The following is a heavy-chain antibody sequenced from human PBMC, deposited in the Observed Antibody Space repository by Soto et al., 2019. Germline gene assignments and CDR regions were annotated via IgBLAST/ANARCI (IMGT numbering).Heavy chain of an antibody. CDR3: ARAGRFPRSLCDP. D-gene: IGHD2-21*01. CDR1: GGSFVNYY. V-gene: IGHV4-34*02. J-gene: IGHJ5*02. CDR2: VNHRGEA. Sequence: QVELQQWGAGLLKPSEPLSLTCGVYGGSFVNYYWIWVRQPPGKGLEWIGEVNHRGEATYNPSLQSRVNISLHTPNSHFSLKMTSGTAAHTAIYFWARAGRFPRSLCDPWGQGTQVTVSS.